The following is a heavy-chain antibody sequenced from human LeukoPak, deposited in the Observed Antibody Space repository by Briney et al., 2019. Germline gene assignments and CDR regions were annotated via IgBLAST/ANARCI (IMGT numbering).Heavy chain of an antibody. CDR1: GFTFSSYS. J-gene: IGHJ4*02. CDR2: ISSSSSYI. Sequence: GGSLRLSCAASGFTFSSYSMNWVRQAPGKGLEWVSSISSSSSYIYYADSVKGRFTISRDNAKNSLYLQMNSLRAEDTAVYYCARAGGRGSYYAYDYGGQGTLVTVSS. CDR3: ARAGGRGSYYAYDY. V-gene: IGHV3-21*01. D-gene: IGHD1-26*01.